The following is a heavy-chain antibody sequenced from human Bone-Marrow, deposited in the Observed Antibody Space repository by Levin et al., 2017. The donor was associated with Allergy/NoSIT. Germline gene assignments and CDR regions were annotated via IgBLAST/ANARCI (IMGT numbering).Heavy chain of an antibody. V-gene: IGHV3-30*04. CDR1: GSMFANYV. CDR2: ISYDERVK. CDR3: ATAGNNRGKWELIGM. J-gene: IGHJ3*01. Sequence: QAGGSLRLSCAGAGSMFANYVMHWVRQAPGKGLEWVAVISYDERVKIYADSVNGRFTISRDISKKTLYLQMNSLRDEDTAVYYCATAGNNRGKWELIGMWGQGTMVTVSS. D-gene: IGHD1-14*01.